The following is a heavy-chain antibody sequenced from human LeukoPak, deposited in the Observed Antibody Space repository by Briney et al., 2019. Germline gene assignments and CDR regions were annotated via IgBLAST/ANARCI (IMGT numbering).Heavy chain of an antibody. V-gene: IGHV1-69*05. CDR2: IIPIFGTA. CDR1: GGTFSSYA. D-gene: IGHD2-15*01. Sequence: GASVKVSCKASGGTFSSYAISWVRQAPGQGLEWMGGIIPIFGTANYAQKFQGRVTITTDESTSTAYMELSSLRSEDTAVYYCASCSGGSCYSGYYYYYMDVWGKGTTVTVSS. CDR3: ASCSGGSCYSGYYYYYMDV. J-gene: IGHJ6*03.